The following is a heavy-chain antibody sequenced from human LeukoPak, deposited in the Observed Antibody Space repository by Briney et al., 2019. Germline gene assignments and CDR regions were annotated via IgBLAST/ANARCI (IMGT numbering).Heavy chain of an antibody. CDR1: GFTFSSYG. J-gene: IGHJ4*02. CDR2: VSGSGGST. Sequence: GGTLRLSCAASGFTFSSYGMNWVRQAPGRGLEWVSAVSGSGGSTYYADSVKGRFTISRDNSKNTLYLEMNSLRAEDAAVYYCATRAFDYWGQGTLVTVSS. V-gene: IGHV3-23*01. CDR3: ATRAFDY.